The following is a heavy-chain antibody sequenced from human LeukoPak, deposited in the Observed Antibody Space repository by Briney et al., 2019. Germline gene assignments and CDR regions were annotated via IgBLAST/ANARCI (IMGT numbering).Heavy chain of an antibody. J-gene: IGHJ4*02. CDR1: GFTPSGYE. D-gene: IGHD3-9*01. CDR3: ARRAYYDILTGYIDY. Sequence: PGGSLRLSCAASGFTPSGYEMNWVRQPPGKGLEWIGSIYYSGSTYYNPSLKSRVTISVDTSKNQFSLKVSSVTAADTAVYYCARRAYYDILTGYIDYWGQGTLVTVSS. V-gene: IGHV4-39*01. CDR2: IYYSGST.